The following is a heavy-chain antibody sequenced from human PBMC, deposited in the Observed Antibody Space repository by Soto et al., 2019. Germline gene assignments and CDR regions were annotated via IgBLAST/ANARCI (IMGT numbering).Heavy chain of an antibody. CDR2: MNPHSGET. V-gene: IGHV1-8*01. D-gene: IGHD3-10*01. CDR3: ARGSPGPVDH. Sequence: QVQLVQSGAEVRRPGASVKVSCKASGYSFTSLHFNWVRQATGQGLEWTGWMNPHSGETGYAQRFQGRVTMTRDISLSTAYMELRSLTSHDTAVYFCARGSPGPVDHWGQGTLVTVSS. J-gene: IGHJ4*02. CDR1: GYSFTSLH.